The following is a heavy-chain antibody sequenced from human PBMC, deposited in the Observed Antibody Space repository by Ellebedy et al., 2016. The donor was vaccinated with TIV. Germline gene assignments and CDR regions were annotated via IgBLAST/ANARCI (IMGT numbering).Heavy chain of an antibody. CDR2: IGTAGDT. CDR1: GFTFSSYA. Sequence: GGSLRLSCAASGFTFSSYAMHWVRQVTGKGLEWVSGIGTAGDTYYSGSVKGRFTISRENAKNSLYLQMNSLRPGDTAVYYCARHWAGVTGTDYGMDVWGQGTTVTVSS. CDR3: ARHWAGVTGTDYGMDV. D-gene: IGHD6-19*01. V-gene: IGHV3-13*01. J-gene: IGHJ6*02.